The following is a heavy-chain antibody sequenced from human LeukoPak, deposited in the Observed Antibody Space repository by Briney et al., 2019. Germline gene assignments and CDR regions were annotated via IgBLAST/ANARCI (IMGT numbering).Heavy chain of an antibody. Sequence: GGSLRLSCAASGITFNRYWMSWVRQAPGKGLEWVANIMKDGSEKYYVDSVKGRFTISRDNAKKSLYLQMNSLRAEDTAVYYCARGGRTTWHGMDVWGQGTTVTVSS. CDR3: ARGGRTTWHGMDV. V-gene: IGHV3-7*01. CDR1: GITFNRYW. D-gene: IGHD4-17*01. CDR2: IMKDGSEK. J-gene: IGHJ6*02.